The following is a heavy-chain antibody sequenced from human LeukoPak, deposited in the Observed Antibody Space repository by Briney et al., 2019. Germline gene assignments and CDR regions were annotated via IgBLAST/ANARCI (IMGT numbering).Heavy chain of an antibody. CDR3: ARSSSGWYAVFDY. CDR2: IYYSGST. CDR1: GGAISSYY. D-gene: IGHD6-19*01. Sequence: TSHTLSLTYTVSGGAISSYYWSWVRQPPGKGLEEIGYIYYSGSTNYNPSLKSRVTISVDTSKYQFSLKLSSVTAAATAVYYCARSSSGWYAVFDYWGQGTLVTASS. V-gene: IGHV4-59*07. J-gene: IGHJ4*02.